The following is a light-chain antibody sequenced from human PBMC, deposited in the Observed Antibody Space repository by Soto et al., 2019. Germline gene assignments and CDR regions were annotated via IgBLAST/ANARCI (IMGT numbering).Light chain of an antibody. CDR3: QQRHKWPLT. Sequence: EIVLTQSPVTLSLSPGERATLSCRASQSVTDFLAWYQQKPGQAPRLLIYDASNRATGIPARFTGSGSGTDLTITISSLEPEDFEVYDGQQRHKWPLTFGGGTKVDIK. J-gene: IGKJ4*01. CDR1: QSVTDF. V-gene: IGKV3-11*01. CDR2: DAS.